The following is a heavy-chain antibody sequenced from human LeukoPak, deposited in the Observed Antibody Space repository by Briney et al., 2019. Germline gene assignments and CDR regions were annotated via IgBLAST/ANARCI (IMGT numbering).Heavy chain of an antibody. CDR2: IYSGGNT. J-gene: IGHJ5*02. D-gene: IGHD5-18*01. V-gene: IGHV3-53*01. Sequence: GGSLRLSCTVSGFTVSSNSMSWVRQAPGKGLEWVSFIYSGGNTHYSDSLKGRFTISRDNSKNTLYLQMNSLRVEDTAVYYCAKDHPSTAGDWFDPWGQGTLVTVSS. CDR3: AKDHPSTAGDWFDP. CDR1: GFTVSSNS.